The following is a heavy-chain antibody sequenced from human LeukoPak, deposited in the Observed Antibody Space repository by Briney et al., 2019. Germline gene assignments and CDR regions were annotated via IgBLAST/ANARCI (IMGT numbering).Heavy chain of an antibody. CDR2: INHSGST. V-gene: IGHV4-34*01. CDR3: ARGLGRPAAIYYYYYYMDV. CDR1: GGSFSGYY. J-gene: IGHJ6*03. Sequence: NSSETLSLTCAVYGGSFSGYYWSWIRPPPGKGLEWIGEINHSGSTNYNPSLKSRVTISVDTSKNQFSLKLSSVTAADTAVYYCARGLGRPAAIYYYYYYMDVWGKGTTVTVSS. D-gene: IGHD2-2*01.